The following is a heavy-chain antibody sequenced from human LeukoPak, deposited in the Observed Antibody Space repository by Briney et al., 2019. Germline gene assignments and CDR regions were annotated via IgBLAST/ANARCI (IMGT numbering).Heavy chain of an antibody. CDR2: IIGSSGST. V-gene: IGHV3-23*01. CDR3: ARGGYYYDSSGYYPLNFDY. CDR1: GFTFSSYA. Sequence: GGSLRLSCAASGFTFSSYAMSRGRQAPGKGLEWGSAIIGSSGSTYYADSVKGRFTISRENSKNTLYLQMNSLRAEDTAVYYCARGGYYYDSSGYYPLNFDYWGQGTLVTVSS. D-gene: IGHD3-22*01. J-gene: IGHJ4*02.